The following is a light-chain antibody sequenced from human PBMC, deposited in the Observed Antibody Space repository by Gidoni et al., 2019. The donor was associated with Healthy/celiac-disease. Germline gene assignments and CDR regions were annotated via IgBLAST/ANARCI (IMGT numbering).Light chain of an antibody. V-gene: IGKV1-5*03. CDR3: QQYHGHPWA. CDR2: QAS. CDR1: QSIGFW. Sequence: DIQLTQSPSTLPASAGDRVTITCRASQSIGFWLAWYRQKPGEAPSLLISQASILQSGVPSRFSGSGSRTEFTPTINTLQPDDFATYFCQQYHGHPWAFGQGTKVEIK. J-gene: IGKJ1*01.